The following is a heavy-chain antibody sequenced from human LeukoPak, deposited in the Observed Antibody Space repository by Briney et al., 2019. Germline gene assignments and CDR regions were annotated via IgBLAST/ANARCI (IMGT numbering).Heavy chain of an antibody. CDR3: AREGRAFDI. V-gene: IGHV1-2*02. J-gene: IGHJ3*02. CDR2: ITSNSGGT. Sequence: ASVKVSCKASGYTFTGYYMHWVRQAPGQGLEWMGWITSNSGGTHYAQRFQGRVTMTRDTSISTAYMELSRLRSDDTAVYYCAREGRAFDIWGQGTMVTVSS. CDR1: GYTFTGYY.